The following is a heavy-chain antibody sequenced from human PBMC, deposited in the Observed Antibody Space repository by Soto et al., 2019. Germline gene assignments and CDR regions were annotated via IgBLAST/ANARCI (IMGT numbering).Heavy chain of an antibody. Sequence: PGGSLRLSCAASGFTFSSYAMSWVRQAPGKGLEWVSAISGSGGSTYYADSVKGRFTISRDNSKNTLYLQMNSLRAEDTAVYYCAKEYYDFWSGPTAWGRFDPWGQGTLVTVSS. V-gene: IGHV3-23*01. CDR1: GFTFSSYA. J-gene: IGHJ5*02. CDR3: AKEYYDFWSGPTAWGRFDP. CDR2: ISGSGGST. D-gene: IGHD3-3*01.